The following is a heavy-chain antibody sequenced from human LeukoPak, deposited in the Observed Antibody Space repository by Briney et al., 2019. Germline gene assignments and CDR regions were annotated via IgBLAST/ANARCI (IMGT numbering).Heavy chain of an antibody. J-gene: IGHJ4*02. CDR2: IGGSNGIT. CDR1: RFTLNSYA. Sequence: SGGSLRLSCAASRFTLNSYAMSWVRQAPGKGLEWVSVIGGSNGITFYVGSVKGRFTISRDNSKDTLYLQMNSLRAEDTAVYYCARNENSGWGYFDYWGQGTLVTVSS. CDR3: ARNENSGWGYFDY. V-gene: IGHV3-23*01. D-gene: IGHD5-12*01.